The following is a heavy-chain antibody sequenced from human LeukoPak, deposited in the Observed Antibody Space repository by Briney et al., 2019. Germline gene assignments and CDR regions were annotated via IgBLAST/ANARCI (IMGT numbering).Heavy chain of an antibody. CDR1: GGTFTGYA. CDR2: IIPISGTT. J-gene: IGHJ5*02. V-gene: IGHV1-69*13. CDR3: ARKLRLGGNWFDP. D-gene: IGHD1-26*01. Sequence: ASVKVSCKPSGGTFTGYAMTWGRQAPGQGLEGMGKIIPISGTTNCAQKFQGRVTFNADESTSTAYMELSSLRSEDTALYYCARKLRLGGNWFDPWGQGTLVTVSS.